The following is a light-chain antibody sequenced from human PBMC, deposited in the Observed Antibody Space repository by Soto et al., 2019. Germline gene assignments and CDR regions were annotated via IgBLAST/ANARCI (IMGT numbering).Light chain of an antibody. J-gene: IGKJ3*01. Sequence: EIVLTQSPATLSLSPGERATLSCRASQSVSSYLAWYQQKPGQAPRLLIYDASNRATGIPARFSGSGSGTDFPLTISSLEPEDFAVYYCQQRSNWPLIHFGPGTKVDIK. CDR1: QSVSSY. V-gene: IGKV3-11*01. CDR3: QQRSNWPLIH. CDR2: DAS.